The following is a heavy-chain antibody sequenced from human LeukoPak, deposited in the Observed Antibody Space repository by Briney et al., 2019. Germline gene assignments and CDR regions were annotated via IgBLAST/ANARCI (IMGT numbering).Heavy chain of an antibody. CDR3: ARDGMVRGVIPLYYFDY. CDR2: ISDDGSRQ. D-gene: IGHD3-10*01. J-gene: IGHJ4*02. Sequence: AGGSLRLSCAATGFTFSNYAIHWGRQAPGKGLEWVAFISDDGSRQHYADSVKGRFTISRDNSKNTLYLQMNSLRAEDTAVYYCARDGMVRGVIPLYYFDYWGQGTLVTVSS. V-gene: IGHV3-30-3*01. CDR1: GFTFSNYA.